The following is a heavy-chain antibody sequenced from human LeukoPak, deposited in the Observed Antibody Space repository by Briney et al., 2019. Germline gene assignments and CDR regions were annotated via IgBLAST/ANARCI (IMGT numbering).Heavy chain of an antibody. CDR2: ISAYNGNT. V-gene: IGHV1-18*04. D-gene: IGHD2/OR15-2a*01. J-gene: IGHJ3*02. CDR3: ASSTRPYDAFDI. Sequence: ASVKVSCKASGYTFTSYYMHWVRQAPGQGLEWMGWISAYNGNTNYAQKLQGRVTMTTDTSTSTAYMELRSLRSDDTAVYYCASSTRPYDAFDIWGQGTMVTVSS. CDR1: GYTFTSYY.